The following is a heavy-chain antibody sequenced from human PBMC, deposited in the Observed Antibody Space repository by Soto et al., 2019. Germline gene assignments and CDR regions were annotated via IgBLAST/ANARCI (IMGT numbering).Heavy chain of an antibody. D-gene: IGHD1-26*01. CDR2: IHYSGAT. J-gene: IGHJ4*02. CDR3: ARWYGARHFDN. Sequence: SETLSLTCTVSGGSIINNNDYWSWIRQPPGKGLQWLATIHYSGATFYNPSLKSRLTISVDTSKNQFSLHLTSVTATDTSTYYCARWYGARHFDNWGQGAPVTGSS. V-gene: IGHV4-39*01. CDR1: GGSIINNNDY.